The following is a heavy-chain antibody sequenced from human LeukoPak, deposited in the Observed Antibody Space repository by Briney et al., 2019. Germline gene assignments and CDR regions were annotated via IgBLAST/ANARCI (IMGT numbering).Heavy chain of an antibody. J-gene: IGHJ5*02. D-gene: IGHD2-2*01. Sequence: TSEALSLTCAVSGGSISSGGYSWSWIRQPPGKGLEWIGYIYYSGSTNYNPSLKSRVTISVDTSKNQFSLKLSSVTAADTAVYYCARGLGTGYCSSTSCYGWFDPWGQGTLVTVSS. CDR3: ARGLGTGYCSSTSCYGWFDP. CDR2: IYYSGST. CDR1: GGSISSGGYS. V-gene: IGHV4-61*08.